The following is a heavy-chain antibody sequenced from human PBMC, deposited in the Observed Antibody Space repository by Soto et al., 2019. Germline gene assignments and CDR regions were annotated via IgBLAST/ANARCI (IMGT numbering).Heavy chain of an antibody. J-gene: IGHJ6*03. V-gene: IGHV3-23*01. CDR3: AKDPLGYCSGGSCYQYYYMDV. CDR2: ISGSGGST. CDR1: GFTFSSYA. Sequence: VQLLESGGGLVQPGGSLRLSCAASGFTFSSYAMSWVRQAPGKGLEWVSAISGSGGSTYYADSVKGRFTISRDNSKNTLYLQMNSLRAEDTAVYYCAKDPLGYCSGGSCYQYYYMDVLGKGTTVTVSS. D-gene: IGHD2-15*01.